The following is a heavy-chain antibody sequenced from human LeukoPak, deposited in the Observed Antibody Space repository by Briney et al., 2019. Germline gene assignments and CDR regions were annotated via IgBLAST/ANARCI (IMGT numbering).Heavy chain of an antibody. CDR2: ITSAGGYT. CDR3: ATSGGFVLPNAVTGNWYMDV. V-gene: IGHV3-21*01. Sequence: GRSLRLSCGASGFTFSDYSMNWVRQAPGKGLAWVASITSAGGYTYYADSVKGRFTISRDNAQNSLFLQMNSLRAEDTAVYFCATSGGFVLPNAVTGNWYMDVWGRGTSVTVSS. CDR1: GFTFSDYS. D-gene: IGHD3-16*02. J-gene: IGHJ6*03.